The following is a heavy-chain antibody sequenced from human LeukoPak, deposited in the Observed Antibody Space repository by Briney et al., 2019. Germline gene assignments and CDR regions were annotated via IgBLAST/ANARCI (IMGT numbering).Heavy chain of an antibody. D-gene: IGHD3-3*01. CDR2: IYTTGNT. CDR1: GGSISGYY. J-gene: IGHJ4*02. Sequence: SETLSLTCSVSGGSISGYYWSWIRQPAGKGREWIGRIYTTGNTDCNPSLKSRVTMSVDTSKNQFSLNLSSVTAADTAVYYCARDARGWSGFDYWGQGTLVTVSS. CDR3: ARDARGWSGFDY. V-gene: IGHV4-4*07.